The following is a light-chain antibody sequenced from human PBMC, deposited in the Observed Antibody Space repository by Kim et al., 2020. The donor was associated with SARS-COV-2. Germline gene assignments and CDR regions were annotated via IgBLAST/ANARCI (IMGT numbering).Light chain of an antibody. V-gene: IGLV3-19*01. CDR2: SKD. Sequence: ALGQTVTISCQGDSLRRYYATGYQQKSGQAPVVVFYSKDHRPSGIPDRFSGSSSGNTDSLTITGAQAEDEADYYCNSRDTSPNVWLFGGGTQLTVL. J-gene: IGLJ3*02. CDR3: NSRDTSPNVWL. CDR1: SLRRYY.